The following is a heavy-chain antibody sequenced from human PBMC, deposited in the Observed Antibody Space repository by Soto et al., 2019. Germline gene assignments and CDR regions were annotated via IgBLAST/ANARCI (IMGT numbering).Heavy chain of an antibody. V-gene: IGHV3-11*01. J-gene: IGHJ1*01. CDR3: ARDSTWNLKYFHH. Sequence: QVQLVESGGGLVKPGGSLRLSCEASGFSFSTYYMTWIRQAPGKGLEWVSYISSSGSTMYYADSVTGRFTISRDNTKNSLYLQMNSLSFEDTAVYYCARDSTWNLKYFHHWGQGTLVTVSS. CDR1: GFSFSTYY. D-gene: IGHD1-1*01. CDR2: ISSSGSTM.